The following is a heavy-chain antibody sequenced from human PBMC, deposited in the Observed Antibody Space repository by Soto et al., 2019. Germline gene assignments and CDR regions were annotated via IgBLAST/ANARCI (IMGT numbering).Heavy chain of an antibody. CDR3: ARLIRYFDWLLGPDY. CDR2: IYYSGST. CDR1: GGSISSSSYY. Sequence: PSETLSLTCTVSGGSISSSSYYWGWIRQPPGKGLEWIGSIYYSGSTYYNPSLKSRVTISVDTSKNQFSLKLSSVTAADTAVYYCARLIRYFDWLLGPDYWGQGTLVTVSS. V-gene: IGHV4-39*01. J-gene: IGHJ4*02. D-gene: IGHD3-9*01.